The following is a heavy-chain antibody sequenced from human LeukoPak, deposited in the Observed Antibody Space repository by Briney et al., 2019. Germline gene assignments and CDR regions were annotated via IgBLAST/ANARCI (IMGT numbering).Heavy chain of an antibody. J-gene: IGHJ4*02. CDR2: IYYSGST. V-gene: IGHV4-59*11. CDR1: GGSISSHY. Sequence: SETLSLTCTVSGGSISSHYWSWIRQPPGKGLEWIGYIYYSGSTNYNPSLKSRVTISVDTSKNQFSLKLSSVTAADTAVYYCGGYSSSSGQFDYWGQGTLVTVSS. D-gene: IGHD6-6*01. CDR3: GGYSSSSGQFDY.